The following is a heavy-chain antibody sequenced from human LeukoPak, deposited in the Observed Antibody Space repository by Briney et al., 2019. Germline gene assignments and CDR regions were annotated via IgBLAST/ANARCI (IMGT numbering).Heavy chain of an antibody. CDR1: GGSISSISSNNYH. J-gene: IGHJ6*02. CDR2: IYYSGST. CDR3: AREMGVVTAHGIDV. V-gene: IGHV4-39*02. D-gene: IGHD4-23*01. Sequence: SETLSLTCIVSGGSISSISSNNYHWGWIRQPPGKGLEWIGSIYYSGSTYYNPSLKSRVTISVDTSKNQFSLKLSSVTAADTALYYCAREMGVVTAHGIDVWGQGPTVTVSS.